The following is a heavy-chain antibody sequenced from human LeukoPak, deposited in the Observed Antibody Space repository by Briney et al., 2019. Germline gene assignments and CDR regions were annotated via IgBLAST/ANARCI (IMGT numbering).Heavy chain of an antibody. CDR1: GFSFSDYY. D-gene: IGHD3-10*01. CDR3: ARVYYGSGSPRHFDY. Sequence: PGGSLRLSCAASGFSFSDYYVSWIRQAPGKGLECVSYISSRGTTIYYADSVKGRFTISSDNAKNSLYLQMSSLGAEDTAVYYCARVYYGSGSPRHFDYWGQGTLVTVSS. J-gene: IGHJ4*02. CDR2: ISSRGTTI. V-gene: IGHV3-11*01.